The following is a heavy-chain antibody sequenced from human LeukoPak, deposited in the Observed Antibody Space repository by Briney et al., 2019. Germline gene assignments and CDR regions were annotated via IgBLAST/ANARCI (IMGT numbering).Heavy chain of an antibody. CDR2: ISDDGSNK. Sequence: PRGSLRLSCATPGFTFSRCAMYWVRQAPGKGLEWVALISDDGSNKYYVDSVGRFTISRDNSKNTVYLQMNSLRVEDTAMYYCAREKCSGASCYSTVDYWGQGTLVTVSS. CDR3: AREKCSGASCYSTVDY. V-gene: IGHV3-30-3*01. D-gene: IGHD2-15*01. CDR1: GFTFSRCA. J-gene: IGHJ4*02.